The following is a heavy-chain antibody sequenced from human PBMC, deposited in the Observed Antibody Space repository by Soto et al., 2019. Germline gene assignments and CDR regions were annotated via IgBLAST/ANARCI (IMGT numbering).Heavy chain of an antibody. CDR3: ATERYFDSNYFDY. CDR1: GGSFSGYY. D-gene: IGHD3-9*01. CDR2: INHSGST. V-gene: IGHV4-34*01. Sequence: SETLSLTCAVYGGSFSGYYWSWIRQPPGKGLEWIGEINHSGSTNYNPSLKSRVTISVDTSKNQFSLKLSSVTAADTAVYYCATERYFDSNYFDYWGQGTLVTVSS. J-gene: IGHJ4*02.